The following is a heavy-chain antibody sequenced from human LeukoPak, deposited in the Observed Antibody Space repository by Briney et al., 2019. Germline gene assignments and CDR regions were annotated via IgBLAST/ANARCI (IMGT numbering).Heavy chain of an antibody. Sequence: GGSLRLSCAASGFTFSSYGMHWVRQAPGKGLEWVAFIWYDGGRKYYADSVKGRFTISRDNSKNTLYLQMNSLRDEDTAVYYCARVYTGYEFDYWGQRALLTVAS. CDR1: GFTFSSYG. D-gene: IGHD5-12*01. J-gene: IGHJ4*02. CDR3: ARVYTGYEFDY. V-gene: IGHV3-33*01. CDR2: IWYDGGRK.